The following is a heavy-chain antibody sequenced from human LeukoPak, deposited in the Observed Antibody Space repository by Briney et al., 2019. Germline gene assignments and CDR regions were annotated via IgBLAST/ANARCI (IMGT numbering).Heavy chain of an antibody. V-gene: IGHV4-4*07. CDR2: IYTSGST. D-gene: IGHD6-13*01. Sequence: SETLSLTCTVSGGSISSYYWSWIRQPAGKGLEWIGRIYTSGSTNYNPSLKSRVTISVATSKSQFSLKLSSVTTADTAVYYCASSIAPAGPVPYYYGMDVWGQGTTVTVSS. CDR3: ASSIAPAGPVPYYYGMDV. J-gene: IGHJ6*02. CDR1: GGSISSYY.